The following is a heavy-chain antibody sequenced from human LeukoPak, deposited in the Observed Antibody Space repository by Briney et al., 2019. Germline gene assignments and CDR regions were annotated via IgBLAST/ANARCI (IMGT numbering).Heavy chain of an antibody. J-gene: IGHJ4*02. CDR1: GYTFTSYY. Sequence: ASVKVSCKASGYTFTSYYMHWVRQAPGQGLEWMGIINPSGGSTSYAQKFQGRVTMTRDMSTSTVYMELSSLRSEDTAVYYCARALGTLATDDTGLDYWGQGTLVTVSS. CDR3: ARALGTLATDDTGLDY. CDR2: INPSGGST. V-gene: IGHV1-46*01. D-gene: IGHD3-16*01.